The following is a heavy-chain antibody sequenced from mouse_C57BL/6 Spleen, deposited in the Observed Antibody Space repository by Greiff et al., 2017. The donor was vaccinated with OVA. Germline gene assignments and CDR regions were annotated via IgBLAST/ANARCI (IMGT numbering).Heavy chain of an antibody. CDR2: INPYNGGT. V-gene: IGHV1-19*01. J-gene: IGHJ4*01. CDR3: ARWDYGSSSYAMDY. CDR1: GYTFTDYY. Sequence: VQLQQSGPVLVKPGASVKMSCKASGYTFTDYYMNWVKQSHGKSLEWIGVINPYNGGTSYNQKFKGKATLTVDKSSSTAYMELNSLTSEDSAVYYCARWDYGSSSYAMDYWGKGTSVTVSS. D-gene: IGHD1-1*01.